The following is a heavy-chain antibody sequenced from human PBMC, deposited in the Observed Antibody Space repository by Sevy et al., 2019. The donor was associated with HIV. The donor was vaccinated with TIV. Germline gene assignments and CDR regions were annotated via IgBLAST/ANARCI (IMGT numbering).Heavy chain of an antibody. CDR1: GGTFSSYA. J-gene: IGHJ3*02. V-gene: IGHV1-69*13. D-gene: IGHD3-22*01. CDR2: IIPIFGTA. Sequence: ASVKVSCKASGGTFSSYAISWVRQAPGQGLEWMGGIIPIFGTANYAQKFQGRVTITADESTSTAYIELSSLRSEDTAVYYCASGQYYYDSSGLNDAFDIWGQGTMVTVSS. CDR3: ASGQYYYDSSGLNDAFDI.